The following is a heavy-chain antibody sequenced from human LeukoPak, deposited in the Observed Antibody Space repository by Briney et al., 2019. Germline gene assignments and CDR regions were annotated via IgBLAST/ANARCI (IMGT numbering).Heavy chain of an antibody. J-gene: IGHJ6*03. CDR3: ARRVGPNYYYYMDV. Sequence: SETLSHTCTVSGGSISSSSYYWGWIRQPPGKGLEWIGSIYYSGSTYYNPSLKSRVTISVDTSKNQFSLKLSSVTAADTAVYYCARRVGPNYYYYMDVWGKGTTVTVSS. D-gene: IGHD1-26*01. CDR2: IYYSGST. V-gene: IGHV4-39*01. CDR1: GGSISSSSYY.